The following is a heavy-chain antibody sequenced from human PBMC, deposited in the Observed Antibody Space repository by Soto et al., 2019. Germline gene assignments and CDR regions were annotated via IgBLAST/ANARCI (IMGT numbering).Heavy chain of an antibody. Sequence: SQTLSLTCTVSSGSISSYYWSWIRQPPGKGLEWIGYIYYTGSTNYNPSLKTRVTMSIDTSKNQFSLNLSSVTAADTAVYYCAGAPNWNYFDFWGLGTLVTVSS. D-gene: IGHD1-20*01. CDR1: SGSISSYY. V-gene: IGHV4-59*01. CDR2: IYYTGST. CDR3: AGAPNWNYFDF. J-gene: IGHJ4*02.